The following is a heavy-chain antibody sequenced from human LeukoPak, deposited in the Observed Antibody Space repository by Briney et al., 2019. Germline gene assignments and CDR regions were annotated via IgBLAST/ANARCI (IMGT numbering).Heavy chain of an antibody. D-gene: IGHD6-19*01. J-gene: IGHJ6*03. CDR1: GYSIGSGYY. CDR3: AREGTGIAVAGYYYYMDV. Sequence: SETLSLTCTVSGYSIGSGYYWGWIRQPPGKGLEWIGSMYHSGSAYYYPSLKSRVTMSVDTSKNQFSLKLSSVTAADTAVYYCAREGTGIAVAGYYYYMDVWGKGTTVTISS. V-gene: IGHV4-38-2*02. CDR2: MYHSGSA.